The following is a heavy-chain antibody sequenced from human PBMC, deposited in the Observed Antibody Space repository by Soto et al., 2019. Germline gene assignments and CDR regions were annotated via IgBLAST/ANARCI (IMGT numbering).Heavy chain of an antibody. CDR1: GVSISNTSYY. Sequence: QLQLQESGPGLVKPSETLSLTCSVSGVSISNTSYYWGWIRQPPGKGLEWVGTSYFSGSTFYNPSLKSRVTISIDTSKTHFSLRLSSVTAAATAVYYCARHGSYWGQGTLVTVSS. CDR2: SYFSGST. V-gene: IGHV4-39*01. J-gene: IGHJ4*02. CDR3: ARHGSY.